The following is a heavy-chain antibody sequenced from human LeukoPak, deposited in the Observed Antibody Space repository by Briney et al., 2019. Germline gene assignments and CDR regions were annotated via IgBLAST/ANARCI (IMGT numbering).Heavy chain of an antibody. J-gene: IGHJ4*02. CDR2: ISGSGGST. CDR1: GVTFSSYA. V-gene: IGHV3-23*01. CDR3: AKGRVLRYFDWSPMFDY. Sequence: PGGSLRLSCAASGVTFSSYAMSWVRQAPGKGLEWVSAISGSGGSTYYADSVKGRFTISRDNSKNTLYLQMNSLRAEDTAVYYCAKGRVLRYFDWSPMFDYWGQGTLVTASS. D-gene: IGHD3-9*01.